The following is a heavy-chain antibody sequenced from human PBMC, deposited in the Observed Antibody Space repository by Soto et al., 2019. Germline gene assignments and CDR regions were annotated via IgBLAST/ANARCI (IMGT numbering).Heavy chain of an antibody. Sequence: GGSLRLSCAASGFTFSSYAMHWVRQAPGKGLEWVAVISYDGSNKYYADSVKGRFTISRDNSKNTLYLQMNSLRAEDTAVYYCVREEVVTVDYYYYYGMDVWGQGTTVTVSS. D-gene: IGHD2-15*01. CDR3: VREEVVTVDYYYYYGMDV. V-gene: IGHV3-30-3*01. CDR1: GFTFSSYA. J-gene: IGHJ6*02. CDR2: ISYDGSNK.